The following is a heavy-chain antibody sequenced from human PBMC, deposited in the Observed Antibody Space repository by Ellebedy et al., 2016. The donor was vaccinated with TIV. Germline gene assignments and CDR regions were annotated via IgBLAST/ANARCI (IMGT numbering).Heavy chain of an antibody. CDR2: IIPILGIA. CDR3: ARPEVGIQLWLPFDY. V-gene: IGHV1-69*04. D-gene: IGHD5-18*01. J-gene: IGHJ4*02. CDR1: GGTFSSYA. Sequence: AASVKVSCKASGGTFSSYAISWVRQAPGQGLEWMGRIIPILGIANYAQKFQGRVTITADKSTSTAYMELSSLRSEDTAVYYCARPEVGIQLWLPFDYWGQGTLVTVSS.